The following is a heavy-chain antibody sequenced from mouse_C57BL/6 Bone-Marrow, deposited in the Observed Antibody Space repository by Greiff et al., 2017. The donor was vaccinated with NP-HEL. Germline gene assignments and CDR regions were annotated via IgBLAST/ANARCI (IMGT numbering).Heavy chain of an antibody. V-gene: IGHV1-19*01. Sequence: VQLQQSGPVLVKPGASVKMSCKASGYTFTDYYMNWVKQSHGKSLEWIGVINPYNGGTSYNQKFKGKATLTVDKSSSTAYMELNSLTSEDSAVYYCGGYGSISHWYFDVWGTGTTVTVSS. D-gene: IGHD1-1*01. CDR1: GYTFTDYY. CDR3: GGYGSISHWYFDV. J-gene: IGHJ1*03. CDR2: INPYNGGT.